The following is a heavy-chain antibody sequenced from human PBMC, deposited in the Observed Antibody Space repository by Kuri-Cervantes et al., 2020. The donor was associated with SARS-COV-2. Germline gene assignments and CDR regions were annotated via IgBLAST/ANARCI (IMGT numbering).Heavy chain of an antibody. CDR1: GFTFSSYW. CDR3: ARDGDFWSGYSEGYCSGGSCYPGD. Sequence: ESLKISCAASGFTFSSYWMSWVRQAPGKGLEWVANIKQDGSEKYYVDSVKGRFTISRDNAKNSLYLQMNSLRAEDTAVYYCARDGDFWSGYSEGYCSGGSCYPGDWGQGTLVTVSS. J-gene: IGHJ4*02. V-gene: IGHV3-7*03. CDR2: IKQDGSEK. D-gene: IGHD2-15*01.